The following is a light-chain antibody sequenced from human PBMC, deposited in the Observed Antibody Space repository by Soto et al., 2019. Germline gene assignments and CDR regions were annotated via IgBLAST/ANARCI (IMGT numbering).Light chain of an antibody. CDR3: QQYGSSPWA. V-gene: IGKV3-20*01. CDR1: QSVSSSY. CDR2: GAS. J-gene: IGKJ1*01. Sequence: ENVLTQSPGTLPLSPGERATLSCRASQSVSSSYLAWYQQKPGQAPRLLIYGASSRATGIPDRFSGSGSGTDFTLTISRLEPEDFAVYYCQQYGSSPWAFGQGTKVEIK.